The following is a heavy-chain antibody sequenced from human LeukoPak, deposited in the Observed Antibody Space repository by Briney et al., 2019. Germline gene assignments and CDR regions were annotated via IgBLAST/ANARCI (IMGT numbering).Heavy chain of an antibody. CDR1: GFTFSSYG. CDR3: AKDRRYYDFWSGHSYYYYYMDV. Sequence: GRSLRLSCAASGFTFSSYGMHWVRQAPGKGLEWVAVISYDGSNKYYADSVKGRFTISRDNSKNTLYLQMNSLRAEDTAVYYCAKDRRYYDFWSGHSYYYYYMDVWGKGTTVTVSS. CDR2: ISYDGSNK. D-gene: IGHD3-3*01. J-gene: IGHJ6*03. V-gene: IGHV3-30*18.